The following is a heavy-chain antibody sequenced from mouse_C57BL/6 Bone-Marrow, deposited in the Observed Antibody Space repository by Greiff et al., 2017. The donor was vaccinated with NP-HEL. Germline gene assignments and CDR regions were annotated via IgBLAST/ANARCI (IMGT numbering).Heavy chain of an antibody. V-gene: IGHV1-26*01. CDR2: INPNNGGT. D-gene: IGHD4-1*02. Sequence: VQLKQSGPELVKPGASVKISCKASGYTFTDSYMNWVKQSHGKSLEWIGDINPNNGGTSYNQKFKGKATLTVDKSSSTAYMELRSLTSEDSAVYYCAQLGFDYWGQGTTLTVSS. CDR3: AQLGFDY. CDR1: GYTFTDSY. J-gene: IGHJ2*01.